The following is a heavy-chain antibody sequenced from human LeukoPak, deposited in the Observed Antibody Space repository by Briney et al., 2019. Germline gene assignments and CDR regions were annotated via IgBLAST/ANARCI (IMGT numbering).Heavy chain of an antibody. D-gene: IGHD2-8*01. CDR1: GFTFSSYA. CDR3: AKDFGYCINGVCYGTPFDY. J-gene: IGHJ4*02. Sequence: GGSLRLSCAASGFTFSSYAMSWVRQAPGKGLEWVSGISGSGGSTYYADSVKGRFTISRDNSKNTLYLQMNSLRAEDTAVYHCAKDFGYCINGVCYGTPFDYWGQGTLVTVSS. V-gene: IGHV3-23*01. CDR2: ISGSGGST.